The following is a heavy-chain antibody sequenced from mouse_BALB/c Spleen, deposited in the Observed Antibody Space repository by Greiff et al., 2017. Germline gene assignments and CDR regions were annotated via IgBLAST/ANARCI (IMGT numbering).Heavy chain of an antibody. D-gene: IGHD1-1*01. Sequence: EVKLVESGGGLVKPGGSLKLSCAASGFTFSSYAMSWVRQTPEKRLEWVASISSGGSTYYPDSVKGRFTISRDNARNILYLQMSRLRSEDTAMYYCAREAHYYGSSYYFDDWGQGTTLTVSS. CDR1: GFTFSSYA. CDR2: ISSGGST. V-gene: IGHV5-6-5*01. CDR3: AREAHYYGSSYYFDD. J-gene: IGHJ2*01.